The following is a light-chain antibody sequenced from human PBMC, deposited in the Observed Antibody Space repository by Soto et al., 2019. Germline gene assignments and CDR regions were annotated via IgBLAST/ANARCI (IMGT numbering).Light chain of an antibody. V-gene: IGLV2-14*01. CDR3: SSYTSSSTL. CDR1: RRDVGGYNY. J-gene: IGLJ2*01. Sequence: QSALTQPASVSGSPGQSITISCTGTRRDVGGYNYVSWYQQHPGKAPKLMIYAVSNRPSGVSNRFSGSKSGNTASLTISGLQAEDEADYYCSSYTSSSTLFGGGTKLTVL. CDR2: AVS.